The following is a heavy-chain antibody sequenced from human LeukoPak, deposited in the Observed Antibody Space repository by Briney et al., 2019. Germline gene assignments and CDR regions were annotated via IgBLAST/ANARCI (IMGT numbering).Heavy chain of an antibody. CDR1: GHPLRRFW. Sequence: GGSLRLSCTVWGHPLRRFWLQGARQARGKGLVWGSRIDTDGSSISYADSVKGRFTVSRHNAKNTLYLQLHSQVLEDTAVYYCGRDRYGDLDYWGQGTLATVSS. CDR2: IDTDGSSI. V-gene: IGHV3-74*01. CDR3: GRDRYGDLDY. D-gene: IGHD4-17*01. J-gene: IGHJ4*02.